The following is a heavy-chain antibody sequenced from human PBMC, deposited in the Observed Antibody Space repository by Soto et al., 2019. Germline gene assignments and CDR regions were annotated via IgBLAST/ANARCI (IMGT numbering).Heavy chain of an antibody. CDR3: AKAPYVVPAAQDYYYYYMDV. CDR2: ISGSGGST. V-gene: IGHV3-23*01. Sequence: PGGSLRLSCAASGFTFSSYAMSWVRQAPGKGLEWVSAISGSGGSTYYADSVKGRFTISRDNSKNTLYLQMNSLRAEDTAVYYCAKAPYVVPAAQDYYYYYMDVWGKGTTVTVSS. D-gene: IGHD2-2*01. J-gene: IGHJ6*03. CDR1: GFTFSSYA.